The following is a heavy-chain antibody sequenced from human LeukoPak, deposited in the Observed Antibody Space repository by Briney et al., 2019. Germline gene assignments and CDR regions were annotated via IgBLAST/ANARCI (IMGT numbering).Heavy chain of an antibody. D-gene: IGHD4-11*01. V-gene: IGHV4-61*08. CDR1: GASISSDGDY. CDR2: IYYSGST. Sequence: SQTLSLTCTVSGASISSDGDYWSWIRQPPGKGLEWIGYIYYSGSTNYNPSLKSRVTISVDTSKNQFSLKLSSVTAADTAVYYCSRDRVRGNSNPFFDYWGQGTLVTVSS. J-gene: IGHJ4*02. CDR3: SRDRVRGNSNPFFDY.